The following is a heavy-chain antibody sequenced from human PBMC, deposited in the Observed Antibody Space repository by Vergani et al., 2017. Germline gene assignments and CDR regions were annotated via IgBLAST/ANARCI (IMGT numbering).Heavy chain of an antibody. V-gene: IGHV1-2*02. Sequence: QVQLVQSGAEVKKPGASVKVSCKASGYTFTGYYMHWVRQAPGQGLEWMGWINPNSGGTNYAQKFQGRVTMTRDTSISTAYMELSRLRSDDTAVYYCARASRQYCSSTIQQDWCYYGMDVWGQGTTVTVSS. CDR1: GYTFTGYY. D-gene: IGHD2-2*01. J-gene: IGHJ6*02. CDR3: ARASRQYCSSTIQQDWCYYGMDV. CDR2: INPNSGGT.